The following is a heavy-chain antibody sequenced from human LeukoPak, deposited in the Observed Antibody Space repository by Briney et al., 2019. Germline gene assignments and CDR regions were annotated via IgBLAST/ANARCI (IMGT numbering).Heavy chain of an antibody. J-gene: IGHJ5*02. CDR3: ARDRATVTTGWFDP. CDR1: GYTFTSYG. D-gene: IGHD4-17*01. V-gene: IGHV1-18*01. CDR2: ISAYNGNT. Sequence: ASVKVSCKASGYTFTSYGISWVRQAPGQGLDWMGWISAYNGNTNYAQKLQGRVTMTTDTSTSTAYMELRSLRSDDTAVYYCARDRATVTTGWFDPWGQGTLVTVSS.